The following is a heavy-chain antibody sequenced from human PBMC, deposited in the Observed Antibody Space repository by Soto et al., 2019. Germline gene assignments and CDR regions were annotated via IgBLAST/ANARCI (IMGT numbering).Heavy chain of an antibody. Sequence: SETLSLTCTVSGGSVKSSSFYWGWIRQSPGKGLEWIGSIYYSGGASYNPSLKSRVTISVDASKNKFSLKLRSVTAADTAIYYCVRPAAIFAVESWFDSWGRGIQVTDS. CDR3: VRPAAIFAVESWFDS. J-gene: IGHJ5*01. D-gene: IGHD3-3*01. CDR1: GGSVKSSSFY. CDR2: IYYSGGA. V-gene: IGHV4-39*01.